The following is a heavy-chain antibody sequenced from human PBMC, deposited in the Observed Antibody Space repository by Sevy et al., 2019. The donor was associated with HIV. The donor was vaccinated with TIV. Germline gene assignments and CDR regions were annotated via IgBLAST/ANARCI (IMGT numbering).Heavy chain of an antibody. CDR2: ISGSGGST. CDR3: AKDRYDGSGYYPEGAFDI. D-gene: IGHD3-22*01. CDR1: GFTFSSYA. J-gene: IGHJ3*02. Sequence: GGSLRLSCAASGFTFSSYAMNWVRQAPGKGLEWVSTISGSGGSTYYGESVKGRFTISRDNSKNTVYLQMSSLRAEDTALYYCAKDRYDGSGYYPEGAFDIWGQGTKVTVSS. V-gene: IGHV3-23*01.